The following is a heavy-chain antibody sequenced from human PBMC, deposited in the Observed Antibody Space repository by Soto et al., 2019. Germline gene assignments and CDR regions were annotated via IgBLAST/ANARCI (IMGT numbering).Heavy chain of an antibody. CDR2: VDGSGGDT. J-gene: IGHJ4*02. V-gene: IGHV3-23*01. Sequence: PGGFLRDYCAAAEFTISSHALGRLRKDPGTGPEWVAFVDGSGGDTSYADSVKGRFTISRDNSDNSLFPHMNTPRAEDTGRYFCAKEILAAAYAAMSALDLWCQGTLVTVSS. CDR3: AKEILAAAYAAMSALDL. D-gene: IGHD2-8*01. CDR1: EFTISSHA.